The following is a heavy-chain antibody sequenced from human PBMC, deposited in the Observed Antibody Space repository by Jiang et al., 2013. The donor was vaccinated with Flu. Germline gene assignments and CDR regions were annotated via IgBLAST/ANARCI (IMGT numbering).Heavy chain of an antibody. J-gene: IGHJ4*02. V-gene: IGHV1-46*01. CDR3: ATFAGSVNVFDH. Sequence: GAEVKKPGASVRVSCKASGYTFTRYYMHWVRQAPGQGLEWMGIIDPSVGSTTYAQNFQGRVTLTRDTSTSTVYMDLISLTSEDTAVYYCATFAGSVNVFDHWGQGTLVAV. CDR1: GYTFTRYY. D-gene: IGHD5/OR15-5a*01. CDR2: IDPSVGST.